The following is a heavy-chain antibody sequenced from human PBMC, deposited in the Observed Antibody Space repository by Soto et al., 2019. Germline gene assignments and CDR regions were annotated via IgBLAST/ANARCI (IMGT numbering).Heavy chain of an antibody. CDR3: ARGFHIVVVTANLDY. J-gene: IGHJ4*02. Sequence: SETLSLTCAVYGGSFSGYYWSWIRQPPGKGLEWIGEINHSGSTNYNPSLKSRDTISVDTSKNQFSLKLSSVTAADTAVYYCARGFHIVVVTANLDYWGQGTLVTVSS. CDR1: GGSFSGYY. V-gene: IGHV4-34*01. D-gene: IGHD2-21*02. CDR2: INHSGST.